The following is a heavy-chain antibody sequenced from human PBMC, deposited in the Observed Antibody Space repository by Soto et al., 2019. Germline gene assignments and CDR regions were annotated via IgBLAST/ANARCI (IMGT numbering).Heavy chain of an antibody. Sequence: SETLSLTCTVSGGSISSYYCGWIRQPPGKGLEWIGYIYYSGSTNYNPSLKSRVTISVDTSKNQFSLKLSSVTAADTAVYYCARGPGIAVAGGGPFDYWGQGTLVTVSS. J-gene: IGHJ4*02. CDR2: IYYSGST. V-gene: IGHV4-59*01. CDR1: GGSISSYY. CDR3: ARGPGIAVAGGGPFDY. D-gene: IGHD6-19*01.